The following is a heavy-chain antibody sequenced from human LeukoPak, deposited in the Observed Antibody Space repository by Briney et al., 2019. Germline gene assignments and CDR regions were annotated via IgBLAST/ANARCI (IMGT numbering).Heavy chain of an antibody. V-gene: IGHV4-59*01. CDR2: IDYSRSSGST. D-gene: IGHD1/OR15-1a*01. CDR3: ARWNNGGDY. CDR1: GGSLSGYH. J-gene: IGHJ4*02. Sequence: SETLPLTCCVPGGSLSGYHWSWIRRPPGKGLEVIVHIDYSRSSGSTRYNAALKSRVNISVSSSKNQFSLNLTTVAAADTAVYYCARWNNGGDYWGQGTLVTVSS.